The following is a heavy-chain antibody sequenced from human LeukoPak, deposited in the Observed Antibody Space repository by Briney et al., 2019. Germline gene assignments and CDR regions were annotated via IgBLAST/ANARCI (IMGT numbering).Heavy chain of an antibody. D-gene: IGHD4-17*01. CDR2: ISYDGSNK. Sequence: GGSLRLSCAASGFTFSSYGMHWVRQAPRKGLEWVAVISYDGSNKYYADSVKGRFTISRENSKNTLYLQMNSRRAEDTAVYYCAKAGMTTVTTSFDYWGQGTLVTVSS. CDR1: GFTFSSYG. J-gene: IGHJ4*02. V-gene: IGHV3-30*18. CDR3: AKAGMTTVTTSFDY.